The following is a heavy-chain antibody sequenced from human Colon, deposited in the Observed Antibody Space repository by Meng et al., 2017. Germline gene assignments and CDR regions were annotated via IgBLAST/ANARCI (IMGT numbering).Heavy chain of an antibody. CDR1: GGSVSSGTYY. CDR2: IYYSGTT. CDR3: ARDRVPGKY. D-gene: IGHD1-14*01. J-gene: IGHJ4*02. V-gene: IGHV4-61*01. Sequence: QVQLQESGPGLVRPSETLSLTWTVSGGSVSSGTYYWSWIRQPPGKGLEWIGCIYYSGTTNYNPSLKSRVTISVDTSKNQFSLKLSSVTPADTAVYFCARDRVPGKYWGQGTLVTVSS.